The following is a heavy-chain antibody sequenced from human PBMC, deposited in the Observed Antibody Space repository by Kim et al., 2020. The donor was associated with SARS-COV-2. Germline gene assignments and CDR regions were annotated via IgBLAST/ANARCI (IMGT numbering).Heavy chain of an antibody. CDR3: ARGPGYVGGWTIVVVPAAYYYYYMDV. CDR2: IYYSGST. V-gene: IGHV4-59*01. J-gene: IGHJ6*03. D-gene: IGHD2-2*01. Sequence: SETLSLTCTVSGGSISSYYWSWIRQPPGKGLEWIGYIYYSGSTNYNPSLKSRVTISVDTSKNQFSLKLSSVTAADTAVYYCARGPGYVGGWTIVVVPAAYYYYYMDVWGKGTTVTVSS. CDR1: GGSISSYY.